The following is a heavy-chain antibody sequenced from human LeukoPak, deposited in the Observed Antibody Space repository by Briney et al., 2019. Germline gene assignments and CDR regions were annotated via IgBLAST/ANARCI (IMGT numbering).Heavy chain of an antibody. CDR1: GFTSSSYS. J-gene: IGHJ3*02. D-gene: IGHD2-15*01. CDR2: ISSSSSYI. CDR3: ARDMKVAATRVNAFVI. Sequence: GGSLRLSCAASGFTSSSYSMNWVRQAPGKGLEWVSSISSSSSYIYYADSVKGRFTISRDNAKNSLYLQMNSLRAEDTAVYYCARDMKVAATRVNAFVIWGQGTMVTVSS. V-gene: IGHV3-21*01.